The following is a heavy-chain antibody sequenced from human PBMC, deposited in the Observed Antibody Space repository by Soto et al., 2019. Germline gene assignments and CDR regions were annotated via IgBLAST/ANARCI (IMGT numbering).Heavy chain of an antibody. CDR1: GYIFTGYY. CDR2: INPNSGGT. D-gene: IGHD6-19*01. Sequence: GASVKVSCKASGYIFTGYYMHWVRQAPGQELGWMGRINPNSGGTSYAQKFQGRVTMTRDTSTSTAYMELSSLRSEDTAVYYCARGVAVAGMFWFDYWGQGTLVTVSS. J-gene: IGHJ4*02. CDR3: ARGVAVAGMFWFDY. V-gene: IGHV1-2*06.